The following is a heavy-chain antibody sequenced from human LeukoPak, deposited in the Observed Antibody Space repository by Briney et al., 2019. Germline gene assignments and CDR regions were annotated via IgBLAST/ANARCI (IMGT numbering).Heavy chain of an antibody. Sequence: PSETLSLTCTVSGGSISSYYWSWMRQSPGKGLEWIGYIYYSGSTNYNPSLKSRVTMSVDTSKNQFSLKLSSVTAADTAVYYCARGHDAFDIWGQGTMVTVSS. CDR1: GGSISSYY. CDR2: IYYSGST. CDR3: ARGHDAFDI. V-gene: IGHV4-59*01. J-gene: IGHJ3*02.